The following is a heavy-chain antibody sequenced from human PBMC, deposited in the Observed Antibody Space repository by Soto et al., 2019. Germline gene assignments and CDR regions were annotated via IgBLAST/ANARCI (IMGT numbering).Heavy chain of an antibody. Sequence: PGGSLRLSCAASGFTFSSYGMHWVRQAPGKGLEWVAVIWYDGSNKYYADSVKGRFTISRDNSKNTLYLQMNSLRAEDTAVYYCARSPGIAVVPFDYWGQGTLVTVSS. CDR3: ARSPGIAVVPFDY. CDR1: GFTFSSYG. J-gene: IGHJ4*02. V-gene: IGHV3-33*01. D-gene: IGHD6-19*01. CDR2: IWYDGSNK.